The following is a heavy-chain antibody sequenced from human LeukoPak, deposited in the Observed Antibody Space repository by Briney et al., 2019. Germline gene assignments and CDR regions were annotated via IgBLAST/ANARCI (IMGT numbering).Heavy chain of an antibody. J-gene: IGHJ4*02. CDR1: GGSISSYY. Sequence: SETLSLTCTVSGGSISSYYWNWIPQPAGKGLEWVGRIYSSGSTNYNPSLKSRVTMSGDTSKNQFSLKLSSVTAADTAVYYCARGYFNILTGYYIDYWGQGTLVTVSS. V-gene: IGHV4-4*07. CDR3: ARGYFNILTGYYIDY. D-gene: IGHD3-9*01. CDR2: IYSSGST.